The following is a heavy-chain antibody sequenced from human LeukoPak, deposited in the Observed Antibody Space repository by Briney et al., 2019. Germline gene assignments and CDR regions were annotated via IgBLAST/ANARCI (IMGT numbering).Heavy chain of an antibody. D-gene: IGHD3-22*01. CDR3: ARAGEERYYYDSSGSRDDAFDI. J-gene: IGHJ3*02. CDR2: IYSGETT. V-gene: IGHV3-66*01. Sequence: PGGSLRLSCAASGFTVRNKYMIWVRQAPGKGLEWVSSIYSGETTYYADSVKGRFTISRDNAKNSLYLQMNSLRAEDTAVYYCARAGEERYYYDSSGSRDDAFDIWGQGTMVTVSS. CDR1: GFTVRNKY.